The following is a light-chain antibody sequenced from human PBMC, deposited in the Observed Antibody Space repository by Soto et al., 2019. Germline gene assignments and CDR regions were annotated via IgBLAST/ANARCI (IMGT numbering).Light chain of an antibody. V-gene: IGKV3-20*01. CDR1: QSVSSSY. J-gene: IGKJ2*01. Sequence: EIVLTQSPGTLSLSPGERATLSCRASQSVSSSYLAWYQQKPRQAPRLLIYGACSRATGIPDRFSGSGSGTDFTLTISRLEPEDFAVYYCQQYGSSPRYTFGQGTKLEIK. CDR3: QQYGSSPRYT. CDR2: GAC.